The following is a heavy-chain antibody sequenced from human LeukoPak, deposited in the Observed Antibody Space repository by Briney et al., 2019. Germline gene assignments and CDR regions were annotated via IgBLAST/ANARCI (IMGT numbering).Heavy chain of an antibody. D-gene: IGHD6-13*01. J-gene: IGHJ4*02. CDR1: GFTFSSYW. V-gene: IGHV3-7*01. CDR3: AIIPRAAAGPSARSPFHY. Sequence: GGSLRLSCEVSGFTFSSYWMNWIRQAPGKGLEWVANIKQDGSDKYYVDSVKGRFTISRDNAKDSLYLQMNSLRAEDTAVYYCAIIPRAAAGPSARSPFHYWGQGTLVTVSS. CDR2: IKQDGSDK.